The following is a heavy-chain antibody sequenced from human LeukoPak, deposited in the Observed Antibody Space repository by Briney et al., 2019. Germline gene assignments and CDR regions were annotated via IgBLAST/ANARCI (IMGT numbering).Heavy chain of an antibody. CDR3: ARDGSTMVRGVTAIDY. J-gene: IGHJ4*02. CDR2: IYSSGST. V-gene: IGHV4-4*07. CDR1: GGSINNYY. Sequence: SETLSLTCTVSGGSINNYYWSWIRQPAGKGLEWIGRIYSSGSTNYNPSLKSRVDMSIDTSKNQFSLMLTSVPAADTAVYYCARDGSTMVRGVTAIDYWGQGTLVTVSS. D-gene: IGHD3-10*01.